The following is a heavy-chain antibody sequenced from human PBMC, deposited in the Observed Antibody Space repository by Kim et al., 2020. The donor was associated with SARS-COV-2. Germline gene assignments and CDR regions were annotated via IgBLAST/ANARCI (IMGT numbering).Heavy chain of an antibody. Sequence: GGSLRLSCAASGFTFSSYGMHWVRQAPGKGLEWVAVIWYDGSNKYYADSVKGRFTISRDNSKNTLYLQMNSLRAEDTAVYYCARDPFSRYSIRNWFDPWGQGTLVTVSS. V-gene: IGHV3-33*01. CDR2: IWYDGSNK. D-gene: IGHD6-13*01. CDR1: GFTFSSYG. J-gene: IGHJ5*02. CDR3: ARDPFSRYSIRNWFDP.